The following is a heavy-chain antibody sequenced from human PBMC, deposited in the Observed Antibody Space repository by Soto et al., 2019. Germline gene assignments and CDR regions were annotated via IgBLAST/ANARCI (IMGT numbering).Heavy chain of an antibody. CDR3: ARDLMIKGMDV. CDR2: IVPISGTV. J-gene: IGHJ6*02. CDR1: GGTFSIYP. V-gene: IGHV1-69*13. Sequence: SVKVSCKASGGTFSIYPITWVRQAPGQGLEWMGGIVPISGTVSTAQKFQGRVTITADGPTSTAYMELSSLRSEDTAVYYCARDLMIKGMDVWGQGTTVTVSS. D-gene: IGHD3-16*01.